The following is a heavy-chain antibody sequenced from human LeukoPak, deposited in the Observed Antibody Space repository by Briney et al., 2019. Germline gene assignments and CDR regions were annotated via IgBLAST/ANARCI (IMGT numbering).Heavy chain of an antibody. J-gene: IGHJ4*02. CDR2: ISYDGSNK. V-gene: IGHV3-30*14. CDR1: GFTFSSYA. D-gene: IGHD2-2*01. Sequence: GGSLRLSCAASGFTFSSYAMHWVRQAPGKGLEWVAVISYDGSNKYYADSVKGRFTISRDNSKNTVYLQMNGLGVEDTARYYCARDNAPAGGGLDYWGQGTLVTVSS. CDR3: ARDNAPAGGGLDY.